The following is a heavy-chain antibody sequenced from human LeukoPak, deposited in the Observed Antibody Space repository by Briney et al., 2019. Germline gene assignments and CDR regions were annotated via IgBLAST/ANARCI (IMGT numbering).Heavy chain of an antibody. CDR3: AREVDTAMVDY. D-gene: IGHD5-18*01. Sequence: EASVKVSCKASGYTFTGYYMHWVRQAPGQGLEWMGWINPNSGGTNYAQKFQGRVTMTRDTSISAAYMELSRLRSDDTAVYYCAREVDTAMVDYWGQGTLVTVSS. CDR2: INPNSGGT. J-gene: IGHJ4*02. CDR1: GYTFTGYY. V-gene: IGHV1-2*02.